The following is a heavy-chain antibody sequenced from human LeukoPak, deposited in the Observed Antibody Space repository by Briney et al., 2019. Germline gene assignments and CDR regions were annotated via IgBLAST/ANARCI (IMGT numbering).Heavy chain of an antibody. D-gene: IGHD2-2*01. Sequence: SETLSLTCTVSGGSISSYYWSWIRQPPGKGLEWIGYIYYSGSTNYNPSLKSRVTISVDTSKNQFSLKLSSVTAADTAVYYCAGHEDIVVETGAFDIWGQGTMVTVSS. CDR1: GGSISSYY. CDR2: IYYSGST. CDR3: AGHEDIVVETGAFDI. V-gene: IGHV4-59*08. J-gene: IGHJ3*02.